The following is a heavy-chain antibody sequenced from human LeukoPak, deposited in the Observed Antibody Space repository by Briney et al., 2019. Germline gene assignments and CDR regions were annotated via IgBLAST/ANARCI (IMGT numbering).Heavy chain of an antibody. J-gene: IGHJ4*02. CDR2: VSGNGGGT. D-gene: IGHD3-22*01. V-gene: IGHV3-23*01. CDR3: AKGVYYDNSGYYYFNS. Sequence: GGSLRLSCAASGFTFTSYAMNWVRQAPGKALEWVSAVSGNGGGTYYADSVKGHFTISRDNSKNTVYLQMNSLRVEDTALYYCAKGVYYDNSGYYYFNSWGQGTLVTVSS. CDR1: GFTFTSYA.